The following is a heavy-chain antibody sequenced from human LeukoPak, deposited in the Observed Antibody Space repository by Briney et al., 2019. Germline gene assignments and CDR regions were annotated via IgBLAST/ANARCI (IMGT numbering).Heavy chain of an antibody. D-gene: IGHD2-21*02. CDR3: ARVERLYCGGDCYAFDI. Sequence: ASVKVSCKPSGYNFPRNGISWVRQAPGQGLEWMGWISAYSGNTNYAQKFQDRVTLTTDTSTSTAYMELRSLRSDDTAVYYCARVERLYCGGDCYAFDIWGQGTMVTVSS. V-gene: IGHV1-18*01. CDR1: GYNFPRNG. CDR2: ISAYSGNT. J-gene: IGHJ3*02.